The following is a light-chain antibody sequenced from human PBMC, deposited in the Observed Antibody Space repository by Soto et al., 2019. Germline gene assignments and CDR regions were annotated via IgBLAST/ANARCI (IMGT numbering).Light chain of an antibody. CDR1: SSDVGDYNY. CDR2: EVS. Sequence: QSALTQPASVSGSPGQSITISCTGTSSDVGDYNYVSWYQQHPGKAPKLMIYEVSNRPAGVSNRFSGSKSGNTASLTISGLQAEDEAYYYCSSYTSSNPWVFGGGTKLTVL. J-gene: IGLJ3*02. CDR3: SSYTSSNPWV. V-gene: IGLV2-14*01.